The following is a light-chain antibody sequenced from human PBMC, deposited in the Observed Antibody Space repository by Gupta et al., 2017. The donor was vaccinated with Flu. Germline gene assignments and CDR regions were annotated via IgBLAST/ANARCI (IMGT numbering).Light chain of an antibody. CDR1: SSNIGSNY. CDR2: GNN. CDR3: AAWDDSLNGHYV. V-gene: IGLV1-44*01. J-gene: IGLJ1*01. Sequence: QSVLAPPPSASGTPGQRVTIPCSGSSSNIGSNYVNWYQQVPGTAPKLLIYGNNQRPSGVPDRFSGSKSGTSASLAISGLQSGDEADYYCAAWDDSLNGHYVFGTGTKVTVL.